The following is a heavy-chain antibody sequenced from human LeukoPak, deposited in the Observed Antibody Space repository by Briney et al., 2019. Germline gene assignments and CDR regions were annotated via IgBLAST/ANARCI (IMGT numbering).Heavy chain of an antibody. CDR1: GFIFSSYW. D-gene: IGHD6-19*01. CDR3: QWHTPSDY. Sequence: GGALRPSCAASGFIFSSYWMHWVRQKPGEGPLWLSRINGDGTSTAYAQSLQRRFIISRDNAMNTLYLQKNSLRVDDTAVYTRQWHTPSDYWGLGTVVTVSS. CDR2: INGDGTST. V-gene: IGHV3-74*03. J-gene: IGHJ4*02.